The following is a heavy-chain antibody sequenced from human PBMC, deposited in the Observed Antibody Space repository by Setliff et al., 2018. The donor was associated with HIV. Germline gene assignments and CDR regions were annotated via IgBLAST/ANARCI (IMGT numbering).Heavy chain of an antibody. V-gene: IGHV3-11*04. J-gene: IGHJ4*02. D-gene: IGHD6-19*01. CDR3: ARVIAVAGTMGYYFDS. CDR2: ISGGGNII. Sequence: WIRQAPGKGLEWVSYISGGGNIIYYADSVEGRFTFSRDNAKNSLSLQMSSLRAEDTAVYFCARVIAVAGTMGYYFDSWGQGTLVTVSS.